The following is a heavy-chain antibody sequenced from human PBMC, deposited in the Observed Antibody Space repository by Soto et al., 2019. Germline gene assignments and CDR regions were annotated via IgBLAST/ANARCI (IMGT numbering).Heavy chain of an antibody. V-gene: IGHV4-30-4*01. J-gene: IGHJ6*02. Sequence: SETLPLTCSVSGGSISSGYYYWSWIRKPPGKGLEWIGNIYYSGNTYYRPSLKSRLIISIDTSKNQFYLKVGYVTAADTALYYWASSSLYGMDVWGQGTTVTVSS. CDR1: GGSISSGYYY. CDR3: ASSSLYGMDV. CDR2: IYYSGNT.